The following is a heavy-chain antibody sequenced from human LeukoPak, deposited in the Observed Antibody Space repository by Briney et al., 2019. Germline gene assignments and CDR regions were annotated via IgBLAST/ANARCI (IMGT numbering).Heavy chain of an antibody. Sequence: GGSLRLSCAASGFNFSSYWMHWVRQAPGKGLEWVSCISSSSSYIYYADSVKGRFTISRDNAKNSLYLQMNSLRAEDTAVYYCARGGVDYCYYYMDVWGKGTTVTVSS. CDR1: GFNFSSYW. D-gene: IGHD3-16*01. CDR2: ISSSSSYI. CDR3: ARGGVDYCYYYMDV. J-gene: IGHJ6*03. V-gene: IGHV3-21*01.